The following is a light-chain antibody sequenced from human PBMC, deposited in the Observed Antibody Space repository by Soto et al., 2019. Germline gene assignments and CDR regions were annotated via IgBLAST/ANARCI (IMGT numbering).Light chain of an antibody. CDR1: QTISSS. J-gene: IGKJ5*01. Sequence: IQMTQSPSTLSASVGDRVTITCRASQTISSSLAWYPHKPGKAPKLLIFDASTLQTGVPSRFSGSGFGTEFTLTITGLQPDDFATYYCQQLNSYPITFGQGTRLEI. CDR3: QQLNSYPIT. V-gene: IGKV1-5*01. CDR2: DAS.